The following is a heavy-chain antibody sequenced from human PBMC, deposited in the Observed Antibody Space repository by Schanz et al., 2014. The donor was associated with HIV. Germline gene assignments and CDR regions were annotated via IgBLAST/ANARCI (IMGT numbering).Heavy chain of an antibody. CDR2: ISGYKGNT. J-gene: IGHJ4*02. Sequence: QVQLVQSGAEVKKPGASVKVSCRASGYTFTTYGITWVRQAPGQGLEWMGWISGYKGNTNYAQKLQGRVTMTTDTSTSTAYMELRSLRSDDTAVYYCARVNKDIGGYYFDYWGQGTLVTVSS. CDR3: ARVNKDIGGYYFDY. D-gene: IGHD2-15*01. CDR1: GYTFTTYG. V-gene: IGHV1-18*01.